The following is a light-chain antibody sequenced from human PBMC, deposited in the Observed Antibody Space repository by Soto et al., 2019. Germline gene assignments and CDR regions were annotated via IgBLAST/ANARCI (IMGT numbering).Light chain of an antibody. CDR2: RNN. J-gene: IGLJ2*01. Sequence: QSVLTQPPSASGTPGQRVTISCSGSISNIGSNTVNWYQQLPGTAPKILIYRNNQRPSGVPDRFSGSKSGTSASLAISGLQSEDEADYYCATWDDSLNGPVFGGGTKLTVL. V-gene: IGLV1-44*01. CDR3: ATWDDSLNGPV. CDR1: ISNIGSNT.